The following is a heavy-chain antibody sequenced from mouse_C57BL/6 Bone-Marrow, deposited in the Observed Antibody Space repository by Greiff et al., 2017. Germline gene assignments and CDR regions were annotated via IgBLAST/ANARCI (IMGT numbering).Heavy chain of an antibody. Sequence: VKLQESGAELVRPGASVTLSCKASGYTFTDYEMHWVKQTPVHGLEWIGAIDPETGGTAYNQKFKGKAILTADKSSSTAYMELRSLTSEDSAVYYCTPDGYLFAYWGQGTLVTVSA. D-gene: IGHD2-3*01. V-gene: IGHV1-15*01. J-gene: IGHJ3*01. CDR1: GYTFTDYE. CDR2: IDPETGGT. CDR3: TPDGYLFAY.